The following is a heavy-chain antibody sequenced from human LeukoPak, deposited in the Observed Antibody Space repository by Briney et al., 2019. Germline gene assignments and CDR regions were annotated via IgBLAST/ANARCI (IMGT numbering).Heavy chain of an antibody. CDR1: GYTFTGYY. CDR3: ARGTTVVNYYYYGMDV. Sequence: ASVKVSCKASGYTFTGYYMHWVRQAPGQGLEWMGWINPNSGGTNYAQKFQGRVTKTRDTSISTAYMELSRLRSDDTAVYYCARGTTVVNYYYYGMDVWGQGTTVTVSS. J-gene: IGHJ6*02. D-gene: IGHD4-17*01. CDR2: INPNSGGT. V-gene: IGHV1-2*02.